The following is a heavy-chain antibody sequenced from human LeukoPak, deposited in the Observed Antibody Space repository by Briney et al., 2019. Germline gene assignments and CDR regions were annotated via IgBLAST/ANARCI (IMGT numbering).Heavy chain of an antibody. CDR3: ARHGRVAAKN. Sequence: PSETLSLTCTVSGGSISSYYWSWIRQPPGKGLEWIGEINHSGSTNYNPSLKSRVTISVDTSKNQFSLKLSSVTAADTAVYYCARHGRVAAKNWGQGTLVTVSS. CDR2: INHSGST. D-gene: IGHD6-19*01. V-gene: IGHV4-34*01. J-gene: IGHJ4*02. CDR1: GGSISSYY.